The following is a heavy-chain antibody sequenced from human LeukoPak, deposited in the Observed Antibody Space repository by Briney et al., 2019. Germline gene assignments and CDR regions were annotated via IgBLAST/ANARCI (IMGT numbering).Heavy chain of an antibody. CDR1: GYTFTNYY. Sequence: ASVKVSCKASGYTFTNYYMHWVRQAPGQGLEWMGWINPNSGGTNYAQRFQGRVTMTTDTSISTAYMEVSRLRSDDTAVYYCARVRIGQQLDKYYYYAMDVWGQGTTVTVSS. J-gene: IGHJ6*02. D-gene: IGHD6-13*01. CDR3: ARVRIGQQLDKYYYYAMDV. CDR2: INPNSGGT. V-gene: IGHV1-2*02.